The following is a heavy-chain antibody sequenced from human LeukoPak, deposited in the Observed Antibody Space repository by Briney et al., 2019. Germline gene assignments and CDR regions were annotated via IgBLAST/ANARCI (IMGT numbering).Heavy chain of an antibody. D-gene: IGHD6-19*01. V-gene: IGHV3-9*01. CDR3: AKDNRRHYTSGPNPDSLH. CDR2: ISWNSGTI. CDR1: GFIFNNYA. Sequence: GGSLRLSCAGSGFIFNNYAMHWVRQPPGKGLEWVSGISWNSGTIDYADSERGRFTISRDNAKNSLYLQMDSLRVEDTAFYYCAKDNRRHYTSGPNPDSLHWGQGALVTVSS. J-gene: IGHJ4*02.